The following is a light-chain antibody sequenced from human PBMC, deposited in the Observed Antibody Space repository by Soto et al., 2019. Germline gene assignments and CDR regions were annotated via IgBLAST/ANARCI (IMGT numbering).Light chain of an antibody. J-gene: IGKJ5*01. CDR2: AAS. Sequence: DIQMTQSPSSLSASVGDTVTITCWASQGVRTSVAWFQQKAGKAPKSLIFAASSLHSGVPRKFGGSGSGTDFTLTITSLQPEDFATYYCQQYDTYPITFGQGTRVDIK. CDR3: QQYDTYPIT. V-gene: IGKV1-16*02. CDR1: QGVRTS.